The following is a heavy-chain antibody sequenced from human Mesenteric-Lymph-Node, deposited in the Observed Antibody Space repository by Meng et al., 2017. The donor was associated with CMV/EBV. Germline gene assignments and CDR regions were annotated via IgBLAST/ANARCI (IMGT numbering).Heavy chain of an antibody. CDR2: ISSSSSYI. V-gene: IGHV3-21*01. D-gene: IGHD3-3*01. Sequence: GESLKISCAASGFTFSDYTMNWVRQAPGRGLEWVSSISSSSSYIYYVDSLQGRFTISRDNAKNSLYLQMSSLRAEDTAVYYCARDVTIFGVIIIDAFDMWGQGTMVTVSS. CDR3: ARDVTIFGVIIIDAFDM. CDR1: GFTFSDYT. J-gene: IGHJ3*02.